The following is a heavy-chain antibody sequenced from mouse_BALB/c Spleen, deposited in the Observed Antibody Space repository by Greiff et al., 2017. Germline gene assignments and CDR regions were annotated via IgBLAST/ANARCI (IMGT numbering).Heavy chain of an antibody. CDR3: ARGGAAPGYFDV. Sequence: EVKLVESGGGLVKPGGSLKLSCAASGFTFSSYAMSWVRQTPEKRLEWVASISSGGSTYYPAGVKGRFTISRDNARNILYLQMSSLRSEDTAMYYCARGGAAPGYFDVWGAGTTVTVSS. J-gene: IGHJ1*01. CDR2: ISSGGST. CDR1: GFTFSSYA. V-gene: IGHV5-6-5*01.